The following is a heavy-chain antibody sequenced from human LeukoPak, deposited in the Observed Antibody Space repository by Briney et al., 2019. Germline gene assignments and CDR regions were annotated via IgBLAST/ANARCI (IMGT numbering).Heavy chain of an antibody. D-gene: IGHD6-6*01. V-gene: IGHV3-43*02. CDR1: GFTFDDYA. Sequence: GGSLRLSCAASGFTFDDYAMHWVRQAPGKGLEWVSLISGDGGNTYYADSVKGRFAISRDNSRNSLYLQMNSLRSEDTALYYCIRRGEQAARGSLDYWGQGTLVTVSS. CDR2: ISGDGGNT. CDR3: IRRGEQAARGSLDY. J-gene: IGHJ4*02.